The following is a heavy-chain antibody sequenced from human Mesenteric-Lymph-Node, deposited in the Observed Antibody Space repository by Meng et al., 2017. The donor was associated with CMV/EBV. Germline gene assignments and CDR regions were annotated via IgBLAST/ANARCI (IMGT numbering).Heavy chain of an antibody. V-gene: IGHV4-39*07. D-gene: IGHD3-3*01. CDR3: ARGYYDFWSGYSGNYFDY. J-gene: IGHJ4*02. CDR2: IYYSGST. Sequence: GSLRLSCTVSGGSISSSSYYWGWIRQPPGKGLEWIGSIYYSGSTYYNPSLKSRVTISVDTSKNQFSLKLSSVTAADTAVYYCARGYYDFWSGYSGNYFDYWGQGTLVTVSS. CDR1: GGSISSSSYY.